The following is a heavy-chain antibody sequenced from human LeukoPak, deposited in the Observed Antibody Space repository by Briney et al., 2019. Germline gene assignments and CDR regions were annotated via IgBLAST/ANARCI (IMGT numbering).Heavy chain of an antibody. CDR1: GGSVSSYY. CDR3: ARARYANAWYAFDI. Sequence: SETLSLTCTVSGGSVSSYYWSWIRQPPRRGLEWIGYLSHSGSSDSNPSLKSRVTILVDTSKNQFSLKLTSVTAADTAVYYCARARYANAWYAFDIWGQGTMVTVSS. J-gene: IGHJ3*02. D-gene: IGHD2-2*01. V-gene: IGHV4-59*02. CDR2: LSHSGSS.